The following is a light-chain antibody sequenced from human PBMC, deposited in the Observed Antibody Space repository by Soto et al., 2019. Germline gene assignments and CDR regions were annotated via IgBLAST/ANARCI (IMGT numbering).Light chain of an antibody. CDR3: ATWADSLKTYV. J-gene: IGLJ1*01. CDR1: TSNIASNA. CDR2: SDN. Sequence: QSVLTQPPSASGTPGQRVTISCSGSTSNIASNAINWFQQLPGTAPKLLIYSDNHRPSGVPDRFSGSKSGTSASLAISGLQSEDEADYYCATWADSLKTYVFGTGTKLPGL. V-gene: IGLV1-44*01.